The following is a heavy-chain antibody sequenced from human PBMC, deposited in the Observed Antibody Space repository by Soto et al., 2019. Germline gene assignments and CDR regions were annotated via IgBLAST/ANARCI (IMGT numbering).Heavy chain of an antibody. J-gene: IGHJ4*02. Sequence: SVKVSCKASGGTVSSYAITWVRQAPGKGLEWMGVFIPIFVSAHYAPKFQGRITITADESTSTAYMELSGLTSEDTAIYYCARDVSSDTTGFRGYDLWGQGMQVNV. V-gene: IGHV1-69*13. CDR3: ARDVSSDTTGFRGYDL. D-gene: IGHD3-10*01. CDR2: FIPIFVSA. CDR1: GGTVSSYA.